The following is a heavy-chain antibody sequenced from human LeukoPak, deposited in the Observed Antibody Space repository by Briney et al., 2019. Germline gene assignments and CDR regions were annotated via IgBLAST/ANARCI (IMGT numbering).Heavy chain of an antibody. V-gene: IGHV3-48*03. CDR2: ISISGSTK. Sequence: GGSLRLSCAAPGFTFSSYEMNWLRQAPGKGLEWVSYISISGSTKYYADSVKGRFTISRDNAKNSLYLQMNSLRAEDTAVYYCARWVSYYWGQGTLVTVSS. J-gene: IGHJ4*02. CDR3: ARWVSYY. CDR1: GFTFSSYE.